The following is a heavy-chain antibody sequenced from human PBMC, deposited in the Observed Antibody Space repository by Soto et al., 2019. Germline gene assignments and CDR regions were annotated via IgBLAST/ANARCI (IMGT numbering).Heavy chain of an antibody. CDR3: ASEYCSGGSCRGRGMDV. Sequence: SETLSLTCTVSGGSVSSGSYYWSWIRQPPGKGLEWIGYIYYSGSTNYNPSLKSRVTISVDTSKNQFSLKLSSVTAADTAVYYCASEYCSGGSCRGRGMDVWGQGTTVTVSS. CDR2: IYYSGST. D-gene: IGHD2-15*01. J-gene: IGHJ6*02. V-gene: IGHV4-61*01. CDR1: GGSVSSGSYY.